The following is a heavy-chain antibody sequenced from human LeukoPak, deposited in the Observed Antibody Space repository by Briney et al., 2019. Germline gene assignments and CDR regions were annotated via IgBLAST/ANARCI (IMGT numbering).Heavy chain of an antibody. Sequence: PGGSLRLSCAASGFTFSDYYMSWIRQAPGKGLEWVSYISSSSSYTNYAASVKGRFTISRDNAKNSLYLQMNSLIAEDTAVYYCARRARATAGGDYFDYWGQGTLVTVSS. J-gene: IGHJ4*02. CDR2: ISSSSSYT. CDR3: ARRARATAGGDYFDY. CDR1: GFTFSDYY. V-gene: IGHV3-11*03. D-gene: IGHD6-13*01.